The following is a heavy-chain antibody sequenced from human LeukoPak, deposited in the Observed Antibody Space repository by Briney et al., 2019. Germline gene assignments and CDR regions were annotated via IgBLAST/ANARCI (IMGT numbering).Heavy chain of an antibody. J-gene: IGHJ5*02. CDR3: ARVCGWVYGSGRYNWFDP. D-gene: IGHD3-10*01. CDR1: GFTFNSYS. CDR2: ISTSSRYI. Sequence: GGSLRLSCAASGFTFNSYSMHWVRQAPGKGLEWVSSISTSSRYIYYADSVKGRFTISRDNAKNSLYLQMGSLRAEDTAVYYCARVCGWVYGSGRYNWFDPWGQGTLVTVSS. V-gene: IGHV3-21*01.